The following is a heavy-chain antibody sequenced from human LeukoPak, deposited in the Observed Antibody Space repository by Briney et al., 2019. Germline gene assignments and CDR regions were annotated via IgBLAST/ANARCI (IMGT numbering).Heavy chain of an antibody. CDR2: ISSSSSYI. CDR1: GFTFSTYS. V-gene: IGHV3-21*01. Sequence: GGSLRLSCAASGFTFSTYSMNWVRQAPGKGLEWVSSISSSSSYIYYADSVKGRFTISRDNAKKSLYLQMNSLRAEDTAVYYCARVGEKAFHLWPEIDYWGQGTLVTVSS. D-gene: IGHD5-24*01. J-gene: IGHJ4*02. CDR3: ARVGEKAFHLWPEIDY.